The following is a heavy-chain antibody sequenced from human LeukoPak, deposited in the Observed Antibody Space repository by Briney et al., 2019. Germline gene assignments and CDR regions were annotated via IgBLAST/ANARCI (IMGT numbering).Heavy chain of an antibody. Sequence: GSLRLSCAASGFTFSSYGMHWVRQAPGKGLEWVAVISYDGSNKYYADSVKGRFTISRDNSKNTLYLQMNSLRAEDTAVYYCAKLVGSSPQYGMDVWGKGTTVTVSS. CDR2: ISYDGSNK. CDR1: GFTFSSYG. D-gene: IGHD6-13*01. J-gene: IGHJ6*04. CDR3: AKLVGSSPQYGMDV. V-gene: IGHV3-30*18.